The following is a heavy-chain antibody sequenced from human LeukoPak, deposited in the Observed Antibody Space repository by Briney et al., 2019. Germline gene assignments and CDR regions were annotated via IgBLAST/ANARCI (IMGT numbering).Heavy chain of an antibody. CDR2: INSDGRST. CDR1: GFTFSSYW. Sequence: GGSLRLSCAASGFTFSSYWMHWVRQAPEKGLVWVSRINSDGRSTSYADSVKGRFTISRDNAKNTLYLQMNSLRADDTAVYYCVRWSGDWYDYWGQGTVVTVSS. J-gene: IGHJ4*02. CDR3: VRWSGDWYDY. D-gene: IGHD3-3*01. V-gene: IGHV3-74*01.